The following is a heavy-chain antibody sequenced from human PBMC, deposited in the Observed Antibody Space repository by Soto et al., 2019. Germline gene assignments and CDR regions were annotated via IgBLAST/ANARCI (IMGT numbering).Heavy chain of an antibody. CDR1: GGSMTNYY. V-gene: IGHV4-59*08. J-gene: IGHJ5*02. Sequence: SETLSLTCTVSGGSMTNYYWSWIRQPPGKGLEWIGYIFYSGSTNYNPPLKSRVTISVDTSKNQFSLKLSSVTADDTAVYYCARHVPARVGFDHWGPGTLVTVSS. CDR2: IFYSGST. CDR3: ARHVPARVGFDH.